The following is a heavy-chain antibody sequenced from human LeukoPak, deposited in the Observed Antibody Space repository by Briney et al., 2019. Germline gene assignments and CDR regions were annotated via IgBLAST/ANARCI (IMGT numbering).Heavy chain of an antibody. CDR3: ARETSGTTGLGYAFDI. J-gene: IGHJ3*02. CDR2: ISAYNGNT. Sequence: ASVKVSCKASGYTFTSYGISWVRQAPGQGLEWMGWISAYNGNTNYAQKLQGRVTVTTDTSTSTAYMELRSLRSDDTAAYYCARETSGTTGLGYAFDIWGQGTMVTVSS. D-gene: IGHD1-7*01. CDR1: GYTFTSYG. V-gene: IGHV1-18*01.